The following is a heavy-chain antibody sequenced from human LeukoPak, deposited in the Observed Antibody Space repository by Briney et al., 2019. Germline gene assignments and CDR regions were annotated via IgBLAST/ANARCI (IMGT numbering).Heavy chain of an antibody. CDR3: VRDPEALDY. J-gene: IGHJ4*02. CDR1: GFTFGSYS. Sequence: GGSLRLSCEASGFTFGSYSVNWVRQAPGKGLEWVSYIHSSGHTIYYADSVKGRFTISRDNAKNSLYLQMNSLRAEDTAVYYCVRDPEALDYWGQGTQVTVSS. V-gene: IGHV3-48*01. CDR2: IHSSGHTI.